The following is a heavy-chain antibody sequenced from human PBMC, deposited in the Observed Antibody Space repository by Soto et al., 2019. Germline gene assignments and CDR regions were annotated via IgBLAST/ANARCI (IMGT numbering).Heavy chain of an antibody. D-gene: IGHD3-9*01. Sequence: SETLSLTCTVSGVSISSSIHYWGWIRQPPGKGLEYIGSIYYSGSTFYNPSLKSRVTISVDTSKNHFSLKLSSVTAADTAVYYCARAKHILTGYSLFDYWGQGTLVTVSS. CDR1: GVSISSSIHY. J-gene: IGHJ4*02. CDR3: ARAKHILTGYSLFDY. V-gene: IGHV4-39*02. CDR2: IYYSGST.